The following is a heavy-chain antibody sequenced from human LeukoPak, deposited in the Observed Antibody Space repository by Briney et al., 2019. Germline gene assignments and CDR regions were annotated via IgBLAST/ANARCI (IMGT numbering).Heavy chain of an antibody. CDR3: ARGVPCSSTSCYYFDY. Sequence: GGSLRLSCAASGFTFSSYSMNWVRQAPGKGLEWVSVIYSGGSTYYADSVRGRFTISRDNSKNTLYLQMNSLRADDTAVYYCARGVPCSSTSCYYFDYWGQGTLVTVSS. CDR2: IYSGGST. CDR1: GFTFSSYS. D-gene: IGHD2-2*01. J-gene: IGHJ4*02. V-gene: IGHV3-66*02.